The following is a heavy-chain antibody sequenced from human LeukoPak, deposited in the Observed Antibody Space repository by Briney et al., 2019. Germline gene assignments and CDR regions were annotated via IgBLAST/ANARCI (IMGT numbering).Heavy chain of an antibody. J-gene: IGHJ4*02. V-gene: IGHV3-23*01. Sequence: GGSLRLSCAASGFTFSSYAMSWVRQAPGKGLEWVSAISGSGGSTYYADSVKGRFTISRDNSKNTLYLQMNSLRAEDTAVHYCAKDREVGAYYYDSSGSFDYWGQGTLVTVSS. D-gene: IGHD3-22*01. CDR1: GFTFSSYA. CDR3: AKDREVGAYYYDSSGSFDY. CDR2: ISGSGGST.